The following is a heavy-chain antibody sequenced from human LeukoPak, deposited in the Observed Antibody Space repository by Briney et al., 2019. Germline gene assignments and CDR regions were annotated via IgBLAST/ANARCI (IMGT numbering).Heavy chain of an antibody. V-gene: IGHV5-51*01. CDR2: IYPSDSDT. D-gene: IGHD6-19*01. Sequence: GESLKISCRGSGYSFTSYCIGWVRQMAGEGLEWLGFIYPSDSDTRYSPSFQGQVTISADKSINTDYRQWSSLKASDTAMYYCARQDSSAWYEGGDDAFDIWGQGTMVTVSS. J-gene: IGHJ3*02. CDR3: ARQDSSAWYEGGDDAFDI. CDR1: GYSFTSYC.